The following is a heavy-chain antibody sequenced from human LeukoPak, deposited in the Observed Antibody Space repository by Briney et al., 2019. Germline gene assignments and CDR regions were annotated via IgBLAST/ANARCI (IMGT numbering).Heavy chain of an antibody. J-gene: IGHJ4*02. CDR2: ISANGGNT. Sequence: PGGSLRLSCVVSGFTFSSYSMTWVRQAPGKGLEWVSGISANGGNTKYADSVKGRFSISRDNSKNIVFLQASSLRSDDTAVYFCARGNKPYDYWGQGALVTVSS. D-gene: IGHD2/OR15-2a*01. CDR3: ARGNKPYDY. CDR1: GFTFSSYS. V-gene: IGHV3-23*01.